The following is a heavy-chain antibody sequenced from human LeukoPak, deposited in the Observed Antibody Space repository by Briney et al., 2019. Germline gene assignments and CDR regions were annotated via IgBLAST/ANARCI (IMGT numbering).Heavy chain of an antibody. V-gene: IGHV4-4*07. CDR2: VDTSGRT. Sequence: PSETLSLTCSVSSGFFSTFYWTWVRQSAWKGLEWIGRVDTSGRTHYNPSLKARATMSLDTSKNQFSLRLTSVTVADTAGYFCARGPGGASYYKELWGRGTTVTVSS. CDR1: SGFFSTFY. D-gene: IGHD3-10*01. J-gene: IGHJ6*03. CDR3: ARGPGGASYYKEL.